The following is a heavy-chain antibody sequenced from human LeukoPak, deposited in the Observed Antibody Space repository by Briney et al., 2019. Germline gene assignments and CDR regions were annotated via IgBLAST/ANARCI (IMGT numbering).Heavy chain of an antibody. CDR1: GGSISSDY. D-gene: IGHD3-3*01. CDR3: ARLLGWSGPINWFDP. Sequence: SETLPLTCTVSGGSISSDYWSWIRQPPGKGLEWIGYVYYSGITNYNPSLKSRVTISVGTSKNHFSLKLTSVTAADTAVYYCARLLGWSGPINWFDPWGRGTLVTVSS. J-gene: IGHJ5*02. CDR2: VYYSGIT. V-gene: IGHV4-59*08.